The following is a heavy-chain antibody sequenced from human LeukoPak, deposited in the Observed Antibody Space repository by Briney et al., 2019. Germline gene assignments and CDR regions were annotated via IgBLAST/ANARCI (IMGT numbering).Heavy chain of an antibody. Sequence: SSETLSLTCAVYGGSFSGYYWSWIRQPPGKGLEWIGEINHSGSTNYNPSLKSRVTISVDTSKNQFSLKLSSVTAADTAVYYCARTHGDYVLDYWGQGTLVTVSS. CDR1: GGSFSGYY. D-gene: IGHD4-17*01. CDR3: ARTHGDYVLDY. J-gene: IGHJ4*02. CDR2: INHSGST. V-gene: IGHV4-34*01.